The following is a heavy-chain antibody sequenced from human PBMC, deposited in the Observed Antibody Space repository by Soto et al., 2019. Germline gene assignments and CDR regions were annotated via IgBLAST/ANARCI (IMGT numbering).Heavy chain of an antibody. CDR2: ISGGGDNT. D-gene: IGHD3-16*01. CDR3: AKQFRSSASAISLPGVFES. Sequence: GGSLRLSCAASGFTFSTYAMTWVRQAPGKGLEWVSAISGGGDNTYYADSVKGRFIISRDNSRNTLFLQMNSLSAEDTAIYYCAKQFRSSASAISLPGVFESWGQGTLVTVSS. CDR1: GFTFSTYA. V-gene: IGHV3-23*01. J-gene: IGHJ4*02.